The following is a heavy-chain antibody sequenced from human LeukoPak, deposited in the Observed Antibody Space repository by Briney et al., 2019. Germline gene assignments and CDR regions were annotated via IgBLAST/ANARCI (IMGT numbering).Heavy chain of an antibody. V-gene: IGHV3-21*01. CDR1: GFALRSYT. Sequence: KPGGSLRLSCAASGFALRSYTVTWVRQALGKGPEWVSSISSTSAYIYYAESVKGRFSISRDNVDNVVHLQMSSLTNEDTAVYYCARVAVAGPTGWFDSWGQGTLVTVSS. CDR3: ARVAVAGPTGWFDS. J-gene: IGHJ5*01. CDR2: ISSTSAYI. D-gene: IGHD6-19*01.